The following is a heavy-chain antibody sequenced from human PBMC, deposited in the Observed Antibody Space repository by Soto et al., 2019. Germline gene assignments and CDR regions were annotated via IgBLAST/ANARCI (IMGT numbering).Heavy chain of an antibody. CDR1: GGTFSSYT. CDR3: ASGLGSGSYYSPMPYYYYYYMDV. CDR2: IIPILGIA. Sequence: QVQLVQSGAEVKKPGSSVKVSCKASGGTFSSYTISWVRQAPGQGLEWMGRIIPILGIANYAQKFQGRVTITADKSTSTAYMELSSLRSEDTAVYYCASGLGSGSYYSPMPYYYYYYMDVWGKGTTVTVSS. V-gene: IGHV1-69*02. D-gene: IGHD3-10*02. J-gene: IGHJ6*03.